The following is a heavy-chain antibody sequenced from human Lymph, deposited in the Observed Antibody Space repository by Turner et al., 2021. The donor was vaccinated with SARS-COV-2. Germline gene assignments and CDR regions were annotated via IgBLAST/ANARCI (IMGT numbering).Heavy chain of an antibody. CDR2: IKQDGSEK. CDR3: ARVGVRFEWSDGYHYYYAMDV. V-gene: IGHV3-7*03. J-gene: IGHJ6*02. D-gene: IGHD3-3*01. CDR1: GFPFSSYW. Sequence: EVQLVASGGGLVQPGGSLRIPCAASGFPFSSYWMSWVRQAPGKGLEWVANIKQDGSEKCYVDSVKGRFTISRDNAKNSLYLQMNSLRADDTAVYFCARVGVRFEWSDGYHYYYAMDVWGQGTTVTVSS.